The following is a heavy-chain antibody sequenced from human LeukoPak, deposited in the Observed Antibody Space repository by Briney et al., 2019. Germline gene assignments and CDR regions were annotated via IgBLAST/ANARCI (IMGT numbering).Heavy chain of an antibody. CDR3: ATADYYDSSGYYTH. Sequence: GASVKVSCKASGYTLTELSMHWVRQAPGKGLEWMGGFDPEDGETIYAQKFQGRVTMTEDTSTDTAYMELSSLRSEDTAVYYCATADYYDSSGYYTHWGQGTLVTVSS. CDR1: GYTLTELS. V-gene: IGHV1-24*01. D-gene: IGHD3-22*01. J-gene: IGHJ1*01. CDR2: FDPEDGET.